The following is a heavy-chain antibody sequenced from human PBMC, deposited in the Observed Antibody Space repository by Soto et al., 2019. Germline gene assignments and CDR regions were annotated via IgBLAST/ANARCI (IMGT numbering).Heavy chain of an antibody. CDR1: GFTFSDYY. J-gene: IGHJ6*02. V-gene: IGHV3-11*06. CDR2: ISGSGTYT. D-gene: IGHD3-3*02. CDR3: VKDEGIEAMDV. Sequence: PGGSLRLSCAVSGFTFSDYYMSWIRQAPGKGLEWVAYISGSGTYTNYADSVKGRFTIPRDNAKNSLSLQMDSLRPDDTAIYFCVKDEGIEAMDVWGQGTTVTVSS.